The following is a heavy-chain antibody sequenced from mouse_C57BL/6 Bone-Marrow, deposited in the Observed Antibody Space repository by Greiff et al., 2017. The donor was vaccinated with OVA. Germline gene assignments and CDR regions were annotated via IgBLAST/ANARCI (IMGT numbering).Heavy chain of an antibody. CDR2: YPGSGNTY. J-gene: IGHJ2*01. V-gene: IGHV1-83*01. CDR1: YTFTDYYM. CDR3: RKG. Sequence: VQLQQSGPELVKPGASVKMSCKASGYTFTDYYMHWVKQKPGKGLEWIGEIYPGSGNTYYNEKFKGKATLTADTSSSTAYMQLSSLTSEDSAVYFCARKGWGQGTTLTVSS.